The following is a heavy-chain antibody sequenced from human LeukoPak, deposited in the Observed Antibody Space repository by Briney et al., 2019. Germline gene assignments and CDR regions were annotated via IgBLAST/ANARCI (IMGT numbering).Heavy chain of an antibody. D-gene: IGHD3-16*01. V-gene: IGHV4-34*01. J-gene: IGHJ6*02. CDR3: ARGVGGKPNTRPYYYYGMDV. CDR1: GFTFSSYA. Sequence: GSLRLSCAASGFTFSSYAMSWIRQPPGKGLEWIGEINHSGSTNYNPSLKSRVTISVDTSKNQFSLKLSSVTAADTAVYYCARGVGGKPNTRPYYYYGMDVWGQGTTVTVSS. CDR2: INHSGST.